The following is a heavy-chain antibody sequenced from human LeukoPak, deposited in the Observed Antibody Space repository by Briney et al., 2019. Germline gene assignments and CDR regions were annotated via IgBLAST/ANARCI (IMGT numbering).Heavy chain of an antibody. CDR1: GFTFSSFA. Sequence: PGGSLRLSCAVSGFTFSSFAMSWVRQAPGKGLEWVSVISDSGGTTFYADSVKGRFTISRDNSENTLYLQMSSLRAEDTAVYYCAKEASGYGYYFDYWGQGTLVTVSS. CDR2: ISDSGGTT. CDR3: AKEASGYGYYFDY. D-gene: IGHD3-10*01. J-gene: IGHJ4*02. V-gene: IGHV3-23*01.